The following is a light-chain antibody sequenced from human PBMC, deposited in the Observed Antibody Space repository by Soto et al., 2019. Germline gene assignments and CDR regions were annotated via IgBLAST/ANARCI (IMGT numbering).Light chain of an antibody. CDR3: QQYNNWPPYT. CDR2: GAS. V-gene: IGKV3-15*01. J-gene: IGKJ2*01. Sequence: EIVMQKSPATLSVSPGERATLSCRASQSVSRNLAWYQQKPGQAPRLLIYGASTRATGIPARFSGSGSGTEFTLTISSLQSEDFAVYYCQQYNNWPPYTFGQGTKLEIK. CDR1: QSVSRN.